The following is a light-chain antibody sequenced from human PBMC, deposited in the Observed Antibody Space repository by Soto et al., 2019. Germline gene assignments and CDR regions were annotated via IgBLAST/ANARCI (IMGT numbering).Light chain of an antibody. J-gene: IGKJ2*01. V-gene: IGKV1-39*01. CDR2: AAS. CDR1: PSISSY. Sequence: DIQMTQSPSSLSASVGDRVTITCRARPSISSYLNWYQQKPGKAPTLLIYAASSLQRGVPSRFSGSGSGTDFTLTISRLQPEDFATYYCQQSYSTPQTFGQGTQLEIK. CDR3: QQSYSTPQT.